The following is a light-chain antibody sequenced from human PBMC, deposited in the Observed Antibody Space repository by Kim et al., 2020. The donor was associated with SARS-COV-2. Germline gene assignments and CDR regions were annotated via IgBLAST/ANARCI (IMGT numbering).Light chain of an antibody. CDR3: QQYNNWPRT. CDR2: GTS. CDR1: QGVSFN. J-gene: IGKJ2*02. V-gene: IGKV3-15*01. Sequence: EIVMTQSPATLSLSPGGRAIISCRASQGVSFNLAWYQQKPGQAPRLLIYGTSTRATGIPARFTGSGVGTDFTLTISSLQSEDFAVYFCQQYNNWPRTFGQGTKLEI.